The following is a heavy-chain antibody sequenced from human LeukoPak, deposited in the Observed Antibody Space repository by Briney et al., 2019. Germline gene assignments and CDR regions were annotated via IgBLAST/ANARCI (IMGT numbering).Heavy chain of an antibody. CDR2: ISRNGGST. CDR3: ARDDRLDY. V-gene: IGHV3-64*01. CDR1: GFTFSSSA. J-gene: IGHJ4*02. Sequence: GGSLRLSCAASGFTFSSSAMHWVRQAPGKGLEYVSAISRNGGSTYYANSVKGRFTISRDNSMNTLNLQMGSLRAEDRAVYYCARDDRLDYWGQGTLVTVSS.